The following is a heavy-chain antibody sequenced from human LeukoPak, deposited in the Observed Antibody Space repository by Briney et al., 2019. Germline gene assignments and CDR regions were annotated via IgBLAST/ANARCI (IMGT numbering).Heavy chain of an antibody. Sequence: GGSLRLSCAAPGFTFSDYDMHWVRQATGKGLEWVSAIGTAGDTYYTGSVKGRFTISRENAKNSLCLQMNSLRAGDTAVYYCARVAKERVGGVYYFDYWGQGTLVTVSS. J-gene: IGHJ4*02. CDR1: GFTFSDYD. CDR3: ARVAKERVGGVYYFDY. V-gene: IGHV3-13*01. D-gene: IGHD1-1*01. CDR2: IGTAGDT.